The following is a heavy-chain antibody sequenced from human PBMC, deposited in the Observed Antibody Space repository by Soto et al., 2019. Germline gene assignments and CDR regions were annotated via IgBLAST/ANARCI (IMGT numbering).Heavy chain of an antibody. CDR1: GGTFSSYA. D-gene: IGHD5-18*01. CDR3: ARGYLYPIQVWLRDYYYYYGMDV. Sequence: ASVKVSCKASGGTFSSYAISWVRQAPGQGLEWMGGIIPIFGTANYPQKFQGRVTITADESTSTAYMELSSLRSEDTAVYYCARGYLYPIQVWLRDYYYYYGMDVWGQGTTVTVSS. J-gene: IGHJ6*02. V-gene: IGHV1-69*13. CDR2: IIPIFGTA.